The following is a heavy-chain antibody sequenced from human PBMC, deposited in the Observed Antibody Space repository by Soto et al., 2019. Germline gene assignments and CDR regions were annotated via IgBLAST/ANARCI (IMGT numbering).Heavy chain of an antibody. CDR1: GYTFTNYW. V-gene: IGHV5-51*01. J-gene: IGHJ6*02. CDR2: IYPGDSDT. CDR3: AASIFYYGMDV. Sequence: VESVKISCKGSGYTFTNYWIGWVRQMPGKGLEWMGIIYPGDSDTKYNPSFQGQVTISADKSITTTYLRWTSLKASDTAIYYCAASIFYYGMDVWGQGTTVTVSS.